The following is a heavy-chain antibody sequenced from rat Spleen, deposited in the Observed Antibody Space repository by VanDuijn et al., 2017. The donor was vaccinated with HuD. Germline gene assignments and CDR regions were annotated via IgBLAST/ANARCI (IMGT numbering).Heavy chain of an antibody. J-gene: IGHJ4*01. Sequence: QVQLQQSGAELVKPGSSVKISCKASGYTFTTYYISWIKQTTGQGLEYIGYINTGSGGTNYNEKFKGRATLTVDKSSRTAFMQLSSLTPDDSAVYYCAREGTTRVMDAWGQGASVTVSS. V-gene: IGHV1-43*01. CDR1: GYTFTTYY. CDR2: INTGSGGT. CDR3: AREGTTRVMDA. D-gene: IGHD1-5*01.